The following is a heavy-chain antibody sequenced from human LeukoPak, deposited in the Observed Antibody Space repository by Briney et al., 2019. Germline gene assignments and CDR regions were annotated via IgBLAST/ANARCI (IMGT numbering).Heavy chain of an antibody. Sequence: GGSLRLSCAASGFTFSSYDMHWVRQATGKGLEWVSAIGTAGDTYYPGSVKGRFTISRENAKNSLYLQMNSLRAGDTAVYYCARGGYSYGPIDYWGQGTLVTVSS. CDR1: GFTFSSYD. CDR3: ARGGYSYGPIDY. CDR2: IGTAGDT. J-gene: IGHJ4*02. D-gene: IGHD5-18*01. V-gene: IGHV3-13*01.